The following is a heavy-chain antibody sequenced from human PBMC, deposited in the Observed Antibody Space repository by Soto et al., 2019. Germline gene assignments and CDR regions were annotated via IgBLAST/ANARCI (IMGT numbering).Heavy chain of an antibody. V-gene: IGHV4-39*01. CDR3: ARKLRTASTYFDY. CDR2: IYYSGST. D-gene: IGHD1-7*01. J-gene: IGHJ4*02. Sequence: LSLTCTVSGGSISSSSYYWGWIRQPPGKGLEWIGSIYYSGSTYYNPSLKSRVTISVDTSKNQFSLKLSSVTAADTAVYYCARKLRTASTYFDYWGQGTLVTVSS. CDR1: GGSISSSSYY.